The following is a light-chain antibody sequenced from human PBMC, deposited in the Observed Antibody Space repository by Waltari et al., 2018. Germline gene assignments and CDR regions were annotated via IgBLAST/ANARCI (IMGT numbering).Light chain of an antibody. V-gene: IGKV1-8*01. Sequence: AIRMTQSPSSFSASTGDSVTITCRASQGISSYLAWYQQKPGKAPKLLIYAASTLHSGVPSRFSGSGSGTDFTLTISCLQSEDFATYYCQQYYSYPWTFGQGTKVEIK. CDR2: AAS. CDR1: QGISSY. J-gene: IGKJ1*01. CDR3: QQYYSYPWT.